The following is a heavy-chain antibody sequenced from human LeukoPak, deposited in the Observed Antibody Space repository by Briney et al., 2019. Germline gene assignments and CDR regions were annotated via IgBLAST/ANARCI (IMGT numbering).Heavy chain of an antibody. V-gene: IGHV3-30-3*01. CDR1: GFTFSDYA. J-gene: IGHJ4*02. CDR3: ARESGRRSNKDLLDY. CDR2: ISYDGSNK. Sequence: GGSLRLSCAASGFTFSDYAMHWVRQAPGKGLDWVSLISYDGSNKNYADSVKGRFTVSRDNSKNTLYLQVNSLRGEDTAVYYCARESGRRSNKDLLDYWGQGTLVTVSS. D-gene: IGHD2/OR15-2a*01.